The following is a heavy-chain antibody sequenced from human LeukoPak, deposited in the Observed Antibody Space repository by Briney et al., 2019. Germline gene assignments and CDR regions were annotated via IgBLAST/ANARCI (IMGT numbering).Heavy chain of an antibody. CDR1: GYTFTDNY. J-gene: IGHJ4*01. V-gene: IGHV1-2*02. CDR2: INPYTGGT. Sequence: ASVKVSCKASGYTFTDNYIHWVRQAPGQGLEWMGWINPYTGGTKYAPKFQGRITMTRDTSISTAYMELSSLTSDDTAVYHCAKDAVQLWLRIDYWAQGTLVTVSS. CDR3: AKDAVQLWLRIDY. D-gene: IGHD5-18*01.